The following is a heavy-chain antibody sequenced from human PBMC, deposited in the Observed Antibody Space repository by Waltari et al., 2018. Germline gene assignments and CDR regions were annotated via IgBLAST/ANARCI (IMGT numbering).Heavy chain of an antibody. J-gene: IGHJ4*02. CDR1: GETFGGYY. Sequence: QVQLQQWGEGLLRPSETLSLTCAVSGETFGGYYWSWIRQSPGKGPEWIGESNQARKTNYNPSLKSRVTIAVDTSKNPFSLKLISVTAADTGVDYCARMWGMVMVISDYWGPGTLVTVSS. CDR3: ARMWGMVMVISDY. V-gene: IGHV4-34*02. D-gene: IGHD3-22*01. CDR2: SNQARKT.